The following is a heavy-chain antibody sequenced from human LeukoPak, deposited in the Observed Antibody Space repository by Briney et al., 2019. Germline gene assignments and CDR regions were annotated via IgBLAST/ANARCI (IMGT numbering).Heavy chain of an antibody. J-gene: IGHJ6*03. CDR1: GGTFISYA. V-gene: IGHV1-69*13. CDR3: ARAYYDSSGYPYYYYYMDV. CDR2: IIPIFGTA. D-gene: IGHD3-22*01. Sequence: ASVKVSCKASGGTFISYAISWVRQAPGQGLEWMGGIIPIFGTANYAQKFQGRVTITPDESTSTAYMELSSLRSEDTAVYYCARAYYDSSGYPYYYYYMDVWGKGTTVTVSS.